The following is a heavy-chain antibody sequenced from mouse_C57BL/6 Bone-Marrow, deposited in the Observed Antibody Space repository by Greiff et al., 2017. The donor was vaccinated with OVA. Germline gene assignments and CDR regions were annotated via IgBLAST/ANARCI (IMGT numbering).Heavy chain of an antibody. Sequence: EVKLVESGGGLVKPGGSLKLSCAASGFTFSSYTMSWVRQTPEQRLEWVATISGGGGNTYYPDSVKGRFTISRDNAKNTLYLQMSSLRSEDTALYYCASDLSAYAMDYWGQGTSVTVSS. CDR1: GFTFSSYT. CDR2: ISGGGGNT. V-gene: IGHV5-9*01. CDR3: ASDLSAYAMDY. D-gene: IGHD2-3*01. J-gene: IGHJ4*01.